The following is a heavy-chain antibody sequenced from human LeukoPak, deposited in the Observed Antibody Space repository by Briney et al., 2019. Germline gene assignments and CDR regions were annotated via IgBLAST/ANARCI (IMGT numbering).Heavy chain of an antibody. J-gene: IGHJ4*02. CDR1: GYTFTGYY. D-gene: IGHD6-6*01. V-gene: IGHV1-2*02. Sequence: ASVRVSCKASGYTFTGYYMHWVRQAPGQGLEWMGWINPNSGGTNYAQKFQGRVTMTRDTSISTAYMELSRLRSDDTAVYYCARDPAIAARPSGFDYWGQGTLVTVSS. CDR2: INPNSGGT. CDR3: ARDPAIAARPSGFDY.